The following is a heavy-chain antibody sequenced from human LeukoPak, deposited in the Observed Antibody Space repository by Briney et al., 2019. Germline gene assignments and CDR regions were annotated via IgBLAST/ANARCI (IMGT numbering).Heavy chain of an antibody. V-gene: IGHV3-23*01. J-gene: IGHJ4*02. Sequence: GGSLRLSCAASGFTFSSYGMHWVRQAPGKGLEWVSGISGSGGNTYYADSVRGRFTSSRDNSKNTLYLQMNSLRAEDTAVYYCAKGAYDYVWGTYRYMGIDYWGQGTLVTVFS. CDR3: AKGAYDYVWGTYRYMGIDY. CDR2: ISGSGGNT. D-gene: IGHD3-16*02. CDR1: GFTFSSYG.